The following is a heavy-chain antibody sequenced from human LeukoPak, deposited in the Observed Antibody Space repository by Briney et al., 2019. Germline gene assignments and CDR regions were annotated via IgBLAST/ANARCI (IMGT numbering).Heavy chain of an antibody. CDR3: ARSYYYDSSGYFFDY. V-gene: IGHV4-59*01. D-gene: IGHD3-22*01. J-gene: IGHJ4*02. Sequence: SETLSLTCTVSGGSISSYYWSWLRQPPGKGLEWIGYIYYSGSTNYNPSLKSRVTISVDTSKNQFSLKLSSVTAADTAVYYCARSYYYDSSGYFFDYWGQGTLVTVSS. CDR2: IYYSGST. CDR1: GGSISSYY.